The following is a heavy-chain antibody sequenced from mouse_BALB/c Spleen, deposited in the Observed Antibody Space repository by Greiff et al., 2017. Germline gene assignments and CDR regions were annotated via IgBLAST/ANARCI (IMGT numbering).Heavy chain of an antibody. Sequence: EVKLVESGGGLVKPGGSLKLSCAASGFTFSDYYMYWVRQTPEKRLEWVATISDGGSYTYYPDSVKGRFTISRDNAKNNLYLQMSSLKSEDTAMYYCARGYRSLDYWGQGTTLTVSS. V-gene: IGHV5-4*02. J-gene: IGHJ2*01. D-gene: IGHD2-14*01. CDR2: ISDGGSYT. CDR3: ARGYRSLDY. CDR1: GFTFSDYY.